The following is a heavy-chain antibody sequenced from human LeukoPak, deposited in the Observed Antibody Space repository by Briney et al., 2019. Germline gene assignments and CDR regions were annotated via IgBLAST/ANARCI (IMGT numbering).Heavy chain of an antibody. CDR2: IIPIFGTA. J-gene: IGHJ5*02. CDR1: GGTFSSYA. CDR3: ARGRPTTSIAAAGVNWFDP. V-gene: IGHV1-69*13. D-gene: IGHD6-13*01. Sequence: SVKVSFKASGGTFSSYAISWVRQAPGQGLEWMGGIIPIFGTANYAQKFQGRVTITADESTSTAYMELSSLRSEDTAVYYCARGRPTTSIAAAGVNWFDPWGQGTLVTVSS.